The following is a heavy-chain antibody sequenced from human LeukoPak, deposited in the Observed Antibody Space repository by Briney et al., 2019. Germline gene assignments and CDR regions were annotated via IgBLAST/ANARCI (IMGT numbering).Heavy chain of an antibody. V-gene: IGHV3-15*07. J-gene: IGHJ5*02. CDR2: IRSNSDGGTI. D-gene: IGHD3-22*01. Sequence: GGSLRLSCATSGFTFSNAWMNWVRQAPGKGLEWVGRIRSNSDGGTIDYAAPVKGRFALSRDDSKNTLYLQMNSLQTEDTAVYYCATDFYDTTWGQGTLVTVSS. CDR1: GFTFSNAW. CDR3: ATDFYDTT.